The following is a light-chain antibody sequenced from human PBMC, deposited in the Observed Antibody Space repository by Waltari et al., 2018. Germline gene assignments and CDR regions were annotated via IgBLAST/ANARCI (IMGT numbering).Light chain of an antibody. V-gene: IGKV3-20*01. J-gene: IGKJ2*01. CDR2: GSS. Sequence: IVLTQSPVPLSLSPGDTGTLPSRASQSLSSSYLAWYQQRPGQAPRLLIYGSSNRATGIPDRFSGSGSGTHFTLIISGLEPEDSAVYYCQQFGSSPRGTFGQGTKLEIK. CDR1: QSLSSSY. CDR3: QQFGSSPRGT.